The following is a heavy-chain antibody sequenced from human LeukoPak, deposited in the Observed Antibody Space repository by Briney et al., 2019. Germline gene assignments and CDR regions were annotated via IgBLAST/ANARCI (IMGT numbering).Heavy chain of an antibody. D-gene: IGHD6-25*01. V-gene: IGHV5-10-1*01. CDR1: GYSFTSYW. J-gene: IGHJ4*02. Sequence: PGESLKISCKGSGYSFTSYWISWVRQMPGKGLEWMGRIDPSDSYTNYSPSFQGHVTISADKSISTAYLSLKASDTAMYYCARQGYNSVRAQYFFDYWGQGTPVTVSS. CDR2: IDPSDSYT. CDR3: ARQGYNSVRAQYFFDY.